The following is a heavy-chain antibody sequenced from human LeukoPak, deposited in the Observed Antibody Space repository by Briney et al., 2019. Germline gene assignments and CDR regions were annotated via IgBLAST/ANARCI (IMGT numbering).Heavy chain of an antibody. Sequence: GGSLRLSCAASGFTFSSYWLHWVRQAPGKGLVRVSRINSDGSDTRYADSVKGRFTISRDNAKNTLSLQMNSLRVEDTAVYFCARGGSPPEALGDAFDIWGQGTMVTVSS. D-gene: IGHD1-26*01. CDR3: ARGGSPPEALGDAFDI. CDR1: GFTFSSYW. V-gene: IGHV3-74*01. CDR2: INSDGSDT. J-gene: IGHJ3*02.